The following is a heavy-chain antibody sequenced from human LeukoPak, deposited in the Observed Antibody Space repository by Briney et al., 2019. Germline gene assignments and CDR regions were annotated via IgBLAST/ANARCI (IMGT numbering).Heavy chain of an antibody. D-gene: IGHD4-17*01. V-gene: IGHV3-74*01. Sequence: GGSLRLSCAASGFTFSSYWMHWVRQAPGKGLVWVSRINSDGSSTSYADSVKGRFTISRDNAKNTLYLQMNSLRAGDTAVYYCARETTVTSEFDYWGQGTLVTVSS. CDR1: GFTFSSYW. J-gene: IGHJ4*02. CDR2: INSDGSST. CDR3: ARETTVTSEFDY.